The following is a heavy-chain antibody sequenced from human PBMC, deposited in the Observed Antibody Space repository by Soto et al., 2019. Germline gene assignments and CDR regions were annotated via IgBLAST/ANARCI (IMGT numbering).Heavy chain of an antibody. D-gene: IGHD2-15*01. CDR3: ARLGCSGGSCYSGRVKDFDY. Sequence: QLQLQESGPGLVKPSETLSLTCTVSGGSISSSSYYWGWIRQPPGKGLEWIGSIYYSGSTYYNPSLKSRITTSVDTSKNQSSLTVSSVPAADTAVYYCARLGCSGGSCYSGRVKDFDYWGQGTLVTVSS. CDR2: IYYSGST. CDR1: GGSISSSSYY. J-gene: IGHJ4*02. V-gene: IGHV4-39*01.